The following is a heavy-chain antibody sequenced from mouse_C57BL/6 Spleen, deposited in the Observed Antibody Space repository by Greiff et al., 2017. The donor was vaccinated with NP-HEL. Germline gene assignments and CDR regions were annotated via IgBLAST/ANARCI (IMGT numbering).Heavy chain of an antibody. D-gene: IGHD2-4*01. CDR1: GYTFTDYN. CDR3: ARERYDYDPLYWYFDV. Sequence: EVQLQQSGPELVKPGASVKMSCKASGYTFTDYNMHWVKQSHGKSLEWIGYINPNNGGTSYNQKFKGKATLTVNKSSSTAYMELRSLTSEDSAVYYCARERYDYDPLYWYFDVWGTGTTVTVSS. CDR2: INPNNGGT. V-gene: IGHV1-22*01. J-gene: IGHJ1*03.